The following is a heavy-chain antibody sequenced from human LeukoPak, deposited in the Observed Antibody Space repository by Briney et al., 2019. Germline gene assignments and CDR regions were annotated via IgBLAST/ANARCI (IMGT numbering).Heavy chain of an antibody. CDR3: AKSTSSWYGLDAFDI. CDR2: ISGRGDST. CDR1: GFTFSSYA. J-gene: IGHJ3*02. Sequence: GGSLRLSCAASGFTFSSYAMSWVRQAPGKGLEWVSAISGRGDSTYYADSVRGRFTISRDNSKNTLYLQMNSLRAGDTAVYYCAKSTSSWYGLDAFDIWGQGTMVTVSS. V-gene: IGHV3-23*01. D-gene: IGHD6-13*01.